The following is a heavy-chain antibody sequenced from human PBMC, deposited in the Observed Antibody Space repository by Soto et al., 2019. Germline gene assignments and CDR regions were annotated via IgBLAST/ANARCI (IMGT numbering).Heavy chain of an antibody. CDR3: ARESESGAFDI. J-gene: IGHJ3*02. CDR1: GGSISSGGYS. V-gene: IGHV4-30-2*01. Sequence: LSLTCAVSGGSISSGGYSWSWIRQPPGKGLEWIGYIYHSGSTYYNPSLKSRVTISVDRSKNQFSLKLGSVTAADTAVYYCARESESGAFDIWGQGTMVTVSS. CDR2: IYHSGST.